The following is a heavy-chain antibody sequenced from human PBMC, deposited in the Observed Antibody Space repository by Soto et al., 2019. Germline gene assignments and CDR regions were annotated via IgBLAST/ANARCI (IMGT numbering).Heavy chain of an antibody. Sequence: QVQLVQSGAEEKKPGASVKVSCKASGYTFTSYAMHWVRQAPGQRLEWLGWINAGNGNTKYSQKFQGRVTITRDTSASTAYMELSSLRSEDTAVYYCASNYDTVRYYSGIDVWSQGTTVTVSS. J-gene: IGHJ6*02. CDR2: INAGNGNT. CDR1: GYTFTSYA. CDR3: ASNYDTVRYYSGIDV. V-gene: IGHV1-3*05. D-gene: IGHD3-22*01.